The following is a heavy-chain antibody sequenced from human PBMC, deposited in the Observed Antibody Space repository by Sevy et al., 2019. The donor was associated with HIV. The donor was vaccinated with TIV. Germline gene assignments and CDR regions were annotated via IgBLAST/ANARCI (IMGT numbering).Heavy chain of an antibody. D-gene: IGHD3-22*01. V-gene: IGHV2-5*01. J-gene: IGHJ4*02. CDR2: IYWNDDK. CDR1: GFSFSTSGVG. CDR3: AHALGYYDSSGYLH. Sequence: SGPTLVKPTQTLTLTCTFSGFSFSTSGVGVGWIRQPPGKALEWLTLIYWNDDKHYSPSLKSRLTITKDTSKNQVVLMMTNMDPVDTATYYCAHALGYYDSSGYLHWGQGTPVTVSS.